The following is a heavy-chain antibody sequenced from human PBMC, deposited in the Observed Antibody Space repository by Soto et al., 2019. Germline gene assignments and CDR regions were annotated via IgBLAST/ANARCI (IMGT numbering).Heavy chain of an antibody. D-gene: IGHD3-16*01. CDR2: IYYSGNT. V-gene: IGHV4-30-4*01. CDR1: GGSTSSDNY. Sequence: QVQLQESGPGLVKPSQTLSLTCTVSGGSTSSDNYWSWIRQPPGKGLEWIGHIYYSGNTDYNPSLKRRLAISIDTSKKQCSLKLSSVTAADTAVYFCAREGGESSDGLYYFDSWGQGSLVTVSS. J-gene: IGHJ4*02. CDR3: AREGGESSDGLYYFDS.